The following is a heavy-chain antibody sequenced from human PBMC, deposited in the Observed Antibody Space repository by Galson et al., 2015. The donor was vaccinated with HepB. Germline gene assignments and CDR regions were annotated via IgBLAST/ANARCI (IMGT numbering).Heavy chain of an antibody. J-gene: IGHJ6*02. D-gene: IGHD4-23*01. Sequence: SETLSLTCAVYGGSFSGYYWSWIRQPPGKGLEWIGEINHSGSTNYNPSLKSRVTISVDTSKNQFSLKLSSVTAADTAVYYCARGSPLPGGGNNYYYYGMDVWGQGTTVTVSS. CDR2: INHSGST. V-gene: IGHV4-34*01. CDR1: GGSFSGYY. CDR3: ARGSPLPGGGNNYYYYGMDV.